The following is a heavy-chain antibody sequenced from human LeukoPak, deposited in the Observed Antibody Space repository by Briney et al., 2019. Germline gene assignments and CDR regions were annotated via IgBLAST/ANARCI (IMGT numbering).Heavy chain of an antibody. CDR3: ARGGPEVITIIDY. CDR2: INPNSGGA. Sequence: GASVKVSCKASGYTFTGYDMHWVRQAPGQGLEWMGWINPNSGGANYAQKFQGRVTMTRDTSISTAYMELSRLRSDDTAVYYCARGGPEVITIIDYWGQGTLVTVSS. J-gene: IGHJ4*02. D-gene: IGHD3-22*01. CDR1: GYTFTGYD. V-gene: IGHV1-2*02.